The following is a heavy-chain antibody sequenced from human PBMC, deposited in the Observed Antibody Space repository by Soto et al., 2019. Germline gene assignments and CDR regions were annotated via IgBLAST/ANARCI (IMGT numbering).Heavy chain of an antibody. CDR1: GFTFSSYA. CDR2: ISGSGGST. V-gene: IGHV3-23*01. J-gene: IGHJ4*02. CDR3: AKAGKRSSGWYFSY. Sequence: GGSLRLCCAASGFTFSSYAMSWVRQAPGKGREWVSAISGSGGSTYYADSVKGRFTISRDNSKNTLYLQMNSLRAEDTAVYYCAKAGKRSSGWYFSYWGQGTLVTVPQ. D-gene: IGHD6-19*01.